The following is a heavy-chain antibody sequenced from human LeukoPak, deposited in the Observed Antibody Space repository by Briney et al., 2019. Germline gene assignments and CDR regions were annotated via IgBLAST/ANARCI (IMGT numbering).Heavy chain of an antibody. Sequence: KPGGSLRLSCAASGFTFEINTMNWVRQAPGKGLEWVSSITSTSHLYYADSVRGRFTVSRDNAKNSLYLQMNSLRAEDTAVYYCAKDDIYDSSGYYGYWGQGTLVTVSS. D-gene: IGHD3-22*01. CDR1: GFTFEINT. V-gene: IGHV3-21*01. J-gene: IGHJ4*02. CDR2: ITSTSHL. CDR3: AKDDIYDSSGYYGY.